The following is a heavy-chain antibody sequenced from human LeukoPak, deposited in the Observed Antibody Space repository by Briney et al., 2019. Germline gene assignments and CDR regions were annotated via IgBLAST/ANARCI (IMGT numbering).Heavy chain of an antibody. J-gene: IGHJ4*02. CDR1: GFTFSSYC. CDR3: ARENERIAVAGADY. Sequence: GGSLRLSCAASGFTFSSYCMHWVRQAPGKGVVWLSRVNSDGSSTRYADSVKGRFTISRDNAKNTLYLQMNSLRTEDTAVYYGARENERIAVAGADYWGQGTLVTVSS. CDR2: VNSDGSST. V-gene: IGHV3-74*01. D-gene: IGHD6-19*01.